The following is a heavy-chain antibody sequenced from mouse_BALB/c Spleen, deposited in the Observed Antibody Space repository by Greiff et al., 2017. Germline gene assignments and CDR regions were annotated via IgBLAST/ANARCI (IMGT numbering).Heavy chain of an antibody. D-gene: IGHD2-14*01. J-gene: IGHJ2*01. Sequence: DVMLVESGGGLVKPGGSLKLSCAASGFTFSDYYMYWVRQTPEKRLEWVATISDGGSYTYYPDSVKGRFTISRDNAKNNLYLQMSSLKSEDTAMYYCARDRYDGFDYWGQGTTLTVSS. V-gene: IGHV5-4*02. CDR3: ARDRYDGFDY. CDR1: GFTFSDYY. CDR2: ISDGGSYT.